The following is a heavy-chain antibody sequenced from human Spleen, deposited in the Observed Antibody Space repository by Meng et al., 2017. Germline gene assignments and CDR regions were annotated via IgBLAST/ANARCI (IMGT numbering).Heavy chain of an antibody. CDR3: VSLPITMVRGVYYYYGMDV. Sequence: GESLKISCAASGFTFGDYGMHWVRQAPGKGLEWVSRINSDGISTSYADSVKGRFTISRDNAENTLYLQMNSLRVEDTAVYYCVSLPITMVRGVYYYYGMDVWGQGTTVTVSS. CDR1: GFTFGDYG. CDR2: INSDGIST. V-gene: IGHV3-74*01. J-gene: IGHJ6*02. D-gene: IGHD3-10*01.